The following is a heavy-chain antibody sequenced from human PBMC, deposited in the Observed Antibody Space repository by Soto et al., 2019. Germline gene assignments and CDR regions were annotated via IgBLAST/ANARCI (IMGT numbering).Heavy chain of an antibody. CDR3: ARTGDNYNVLDY. Sequence: QVQLVESGGGLVQPGGSLRLSCVASGFTFSDYYMSWVRQAPGKGLEWLSYSSNSGTYTKYAGSVKGRFSISRDNAKKSLYLQINSLRGEDTAIYYCARTGDNYNVLDYWGQGAPVTVSS. CDR2: SSNSGTYT. D-gene: IGHD3-10*02. J-gene: IGHJ4*02. V-gene: IGHV3-11*06. CDR1: GFTFSDYY.